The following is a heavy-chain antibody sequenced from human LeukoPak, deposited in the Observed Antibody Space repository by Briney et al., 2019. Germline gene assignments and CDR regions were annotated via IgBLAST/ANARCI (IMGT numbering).Heavy chain of an antibody. Sequence: ASVKVSCKASGYTFTSYYMHWVRQAPGQGLEWMGIINPGGGSTSYAQKFQGRVTMTRDTSTSTVYMELSSLRSEDTAVYYCARDRTHYYDSSGNLDYWGQGTLVTVSS. J-gene: IGHJ4*02. CDR1: GYTFTSYY. V-gene: IGHV1-46*01. D-gene: IGHD3-22*01. CDR3: ARDRTHYYDSSGNLDY. CDR2: INPGGGST.